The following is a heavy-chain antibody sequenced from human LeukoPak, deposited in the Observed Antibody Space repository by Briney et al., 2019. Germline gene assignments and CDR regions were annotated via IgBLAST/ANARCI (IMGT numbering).Heavy chain of an antibody. J-gene: IGHJ4*02. CDR2: ISGSGGST. D-gene: IGHD5-24*01. Sequence: PGGSLRLSCAASGFTFSSYAMSWVRQAPGKGLEWVSAISGSGGSTYYADSVKGRFTVSRDNSKNTVYLQVNSLRTEDTAVYYCARLNSTITSSFDHWGRGTLVTVSS. CDR1: GFTFSSYA. V-gene: IGHV3-23*01. CDR3: ARLNSTITSSFDH.